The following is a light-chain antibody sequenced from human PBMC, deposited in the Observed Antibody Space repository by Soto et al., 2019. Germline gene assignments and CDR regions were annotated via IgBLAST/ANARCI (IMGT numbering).Light chain of an antibody. J-gene: IGLJ2*01. CDR1: SSNIGAGYD. V-gene: IGLV1-40*01. CDR3: QSYDPSLSAVV. CDR2: GNS. Sequence: QSVLTQPPSVSGAPGQRVTISCTGSSSNIGAGYDVHWYQQLPGTAPKLLIYGNSIRPSGVPDRFSGSKSGTSASLAITGLQAEDEADYYCQSYDPSLSAVVFGGGTKLTVL.